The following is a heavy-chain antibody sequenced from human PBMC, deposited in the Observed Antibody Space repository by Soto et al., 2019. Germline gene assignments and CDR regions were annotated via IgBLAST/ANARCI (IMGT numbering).Heavy chain of an antibody. V-gene: IGHV3-33*01. Sequence: QVQLVESGGAGVQPGRSLRLSCAASGFTFSSYGMHWVRQAPGKGLEWVAVIWYDGGNQNYADSVKGRFTISRDNSKNTLDLQMNSLRVEDTAVYYCVRGVTAYDLWGQGTLVTVSS. D-gene: IGHD2-21*02. CDR3: VRGVTAYDL. CDR2: IWYDGGNQ. CDR1: GFTFSSYG. J-gene: IGHJ5*02.